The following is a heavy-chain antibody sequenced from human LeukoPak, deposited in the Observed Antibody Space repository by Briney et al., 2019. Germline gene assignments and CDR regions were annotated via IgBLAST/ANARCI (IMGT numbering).Heavy chain of an antibody. CDR1: GFTFSSYS. V-gene: IGHV3-21*01. D-gene: IGHD2-2*01. CDR2: ISSSSSYI. CDR3: ARDPIVVVPAALPDY. J-gene: IGHJ4*02. Sequence: GGSLRLSCAASGFTFSSYSMNWVRQAPGKGLEWVSSISSSSSYIYYADPVKGRFTISRDNAKNSLYLQMNSLRAEDTAVYYCARDPIVVVPAALPDYWGQGTLVTVSS.